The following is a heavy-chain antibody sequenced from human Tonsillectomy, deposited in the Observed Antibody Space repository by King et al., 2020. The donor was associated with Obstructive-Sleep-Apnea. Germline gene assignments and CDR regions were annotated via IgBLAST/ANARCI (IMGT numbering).Heavy chain of an antibody. CDR2: IRYDGSNK. CDR1: GFTFSSYG. Sequence: VQLVESGGGVVQPGRSLRLSCAASGFTFSSYGMHWVRQAPGKGLEWVAFIRYDGSNKYYADSVKGRFTISRDNSKNTLYLQMNSLRDEDTAVYYCAGSSGWDFLFDYWGQGTLVTVSS. V-gene: IGHV3-30*02. CDR3: AGSSGWDFLFDY. D-gene: IGHD6-19*01. J-gene: IGHJ4*02.